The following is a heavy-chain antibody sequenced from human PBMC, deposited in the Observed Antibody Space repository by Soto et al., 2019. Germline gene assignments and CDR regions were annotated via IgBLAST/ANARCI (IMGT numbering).Heavy chain of an antibody. CDR1: GFTFTSYS. CDR2: ISSSSSYI. J-gene: IGHJ4*02. Sequence: PGGSLRLSCAASGFTFTSYSMNWVRQAPGKGLEWVSSISSSSSYIYYADSVKGRFTISRDNAKNSLYLQMNSLRAEDTAVYYCARDPIIRVPGYFDYWGQGTLVTVSS. D-gene: IGHD3-10*01. V-gene: IGHV3-21*01. CDR3: ARDPIIRVPGYFDY.